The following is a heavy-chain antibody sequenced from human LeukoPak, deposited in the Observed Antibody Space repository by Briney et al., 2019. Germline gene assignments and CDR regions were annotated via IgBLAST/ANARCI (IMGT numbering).Heavy chain of an antibody. V-gene: IGHV3-33*08. CDR1: GFTFSTYW. CDR3: ARDQESSGWGY. D-gene: IGHD1-26*01. Sequence: GGFLRLSCAASGFTFSTYWMSWVRQAPGKGLEWVAHVWYDGSDNTYADSLKGRFTISRDNSKSTLYLQMNRLRVEDTAVYYCARDQESSGWGYWGQGTLVTVSS. CDR2: VWYDGSDN. J-gene: IGHJ4*02.